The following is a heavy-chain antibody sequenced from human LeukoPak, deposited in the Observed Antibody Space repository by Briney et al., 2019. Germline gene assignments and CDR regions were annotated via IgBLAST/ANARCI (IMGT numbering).Heavy chain of an antibody. CDR1: GGSFSGYY. J-gene: IGHJ6*03. D-gene: IGHD4-11*01. CDR2: INHSGST. V-gene: IGHV4-34*01. Sequence: SETLSLTCAVYGGSFSGYYWSWIRQPPGKGLEWIGEINHSGSTNYNPSLKSRVTISVDTSKTQFSLKLSSVTAADTAVYYCARLPHRGYSNHYYMDVWGKGTTVTVSS. CDR3: ARLPHRGYSNHYYMDV.